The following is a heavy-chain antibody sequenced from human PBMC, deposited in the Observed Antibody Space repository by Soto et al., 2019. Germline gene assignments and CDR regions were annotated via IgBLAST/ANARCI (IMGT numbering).Heavy chain of an antibody. CDR2: INHSGST. V-gene: IGHV4-34*01. CDR3: ARVFIAVAGMDYFDY. J-gene: IGHJ4*02. D-gene: IGHD6-19*01. Sequence: SETLSLTCAVYGGSFSGYYWSWIRQPPGKGLEWIGEINHSGSTNYNPSLKSRVTISVDTSKNQFSLKLSSVTAADTAVYYCARVFIAVAGMDYFDYWGQGTLVTVS. CDR1: GGSFSGYY.